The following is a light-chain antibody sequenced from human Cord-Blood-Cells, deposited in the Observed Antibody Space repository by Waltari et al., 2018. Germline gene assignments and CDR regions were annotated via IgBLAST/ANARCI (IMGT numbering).Light chain of an antibody. CDR2: DVS. CDR1: SSDVGGSNY. J-gene: IGLJ2*01. V-gene: IGLV2-14*01. Sequence: QSALTQPASVSGSPGPSITISCPGTSSDVGGSNYVSWYPQHPGKAPKLMIYDVSNRPSGVSNRFSGSKSGNTASLTISGLQAEDEADYYCSSYTSSSTLVFGGGTKLTVL. CDR3: SSYTSSSTLV.